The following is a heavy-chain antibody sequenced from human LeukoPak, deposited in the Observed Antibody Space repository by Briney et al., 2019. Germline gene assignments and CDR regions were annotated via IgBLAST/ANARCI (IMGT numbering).Heavy chain of an antibody. CDR1: GYSISSGYY. V-gene: IGHV4-61*01. Sequence: PSETLSLTCTVSGYSISSGYYWGWIRQPPGKGLEWIGYIYYSGSTNYNPSLKSRVTISVDTSKNQFSLKLSSVTAADTAVYYCARREWDHGWFDPWGQGTLVTVSS. CDR3: ARREWDHGWFDP. D-gene: IGHD1-26*01. CDR2: IYYSGST. J-gene: IGHJ5*02.